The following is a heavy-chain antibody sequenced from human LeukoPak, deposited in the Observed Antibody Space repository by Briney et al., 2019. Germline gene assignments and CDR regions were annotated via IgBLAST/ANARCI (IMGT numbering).Heavy chain of an antibody. D-gene: IGHD3-10*01. V-gene: IGHV3-66*01. CDR3: ARDHELLWFGESKYYYGMDV. Sequence: GGSLRLSCAASGFTVSSNYMSWVRQAPGKGLEWVSVIYSGGSTYYADSVKGRFTISRDNSKNTLYLQMNSLRAEDTAVYYCARDHELLWFGESKYYYGMDVWGQGTTVTVSS. CDR1: GFTVSSNY. J-gene: IGHJ6*02. CDR2: IYSGGST.